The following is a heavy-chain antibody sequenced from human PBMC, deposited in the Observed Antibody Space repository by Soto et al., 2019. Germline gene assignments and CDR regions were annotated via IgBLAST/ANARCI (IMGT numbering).Heavy chain of an antibody. CDR1: GGSTSNYY. CDR2: IYYSGST. Sequence: PSETLSLTCTVSGGSTSNYYWNWVRQPPGKGLEWIGYIYYSGSTNYNPSLKSRVTISIDTSKNQFSLKLSSVTAADTAVYYCAREPPEAGENWFDPWGQGTLVTVSS. V-gene: IGHV4-59*01. CDR3: AREPPEAGENWFDP. D-gene: IGHD6-13*01. J-gene: IGHJ5*02.